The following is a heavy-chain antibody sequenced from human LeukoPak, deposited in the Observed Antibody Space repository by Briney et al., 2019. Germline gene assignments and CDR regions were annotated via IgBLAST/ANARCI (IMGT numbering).Heavy chain of an antibody. CDR3: ARDLEVAGTGY. V-gene: IGHV3-30*04. D-gene: IGHD6-19*01. CDR1: GFTFSSYA. J-gene: IGHJ4*02. CDR2: ISYDGSNK. Sequence: GRSLRLSCAASGFTFSSYAMHWVRQAPGKGLEWVAVISYDGSNKYYADSVKGRFTISRDNSKNTLYLQMNSLRAEDTAVYYCARDLEVAGTGYWGQGTLVTVPS.